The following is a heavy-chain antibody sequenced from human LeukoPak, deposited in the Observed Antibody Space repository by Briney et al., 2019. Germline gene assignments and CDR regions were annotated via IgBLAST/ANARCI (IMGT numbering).Heavy chain of an antibody. CDR3: ARTHRRGIDAFDI. J-gene: IGHJ3*02. CDR1: GGSISHYY. V-gene: IGHV4-59*01. Sequence: PSETLPLTCTVSGGSISHYYWSWIRQPPGKGLEWIGYISHNGNTNYNPSLTSRVTISVDTSKNQCSLKLRSVTAADTAVYYCARTHRRGIDAFDIWGQGTMVSVSS. D-gene: IGHD1-14*01. CDR2: ISHNGNT.